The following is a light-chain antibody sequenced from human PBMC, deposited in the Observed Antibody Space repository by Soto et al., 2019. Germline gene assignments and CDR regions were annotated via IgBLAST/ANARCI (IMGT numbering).Light chain of an antibody. Sequence: QSALTQPASVSGSPGQSISISCTGISSGVGGYDYVSWYQQRPGKAPKLMIYDVSNRPSGVSNRFSGSKSGNTASLTISGLQAEDEADYYCSSYTSTSTPCVFGTGTKVTV. CDR3: SSYTSTSTPCV. J-gene: IGLJ1*01. V-gene: IGLV2-14*01. CDR2: DVS. CDR1: SSGVGGYDY.